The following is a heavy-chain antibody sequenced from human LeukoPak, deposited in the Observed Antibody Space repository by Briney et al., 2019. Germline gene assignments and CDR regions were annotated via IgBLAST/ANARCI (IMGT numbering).Heavy chain of an antibody. CDR1: GYTFTGYY. CDR2: IDPNNGDT. CDR3: TRGHGKSRQYLLDFDF. V-gene: IGHV1-2*02. Sequence: ASVKVSCKASGYTFTGYYIHWVRQAPGQGLEWMGWIDPNNGDTYYSQKFQGRVTMTAEMSIKTAYLNLRGLTSDDSALFFCTRGHGKSRQYLLDFDFWGQGTLLIVSS. J-gene: IGHJ4*02. D-gene: IGHD2-15*01.